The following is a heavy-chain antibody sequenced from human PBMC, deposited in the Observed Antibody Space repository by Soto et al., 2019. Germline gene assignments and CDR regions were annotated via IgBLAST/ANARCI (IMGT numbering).Heavy chain of an antibody. CDR1: GYAFSSYA. Sequence: ASVKVSCKASGYAFSSYAMHWVRQAPGQRLEWMGWINIGSGNTEYSQNFQDRITITRDTSASTVYMELSSLRSEDTAVYYCASVSLDFSGGSCYFLPGIDYWGQGPLVTVSS. CDR3: ASVSLDFSGGSCYFLPGIDY. J-gene: IGHJ4*02. CDR2: INIGSGNT. V-gene: IGHV1-3*04. D-gene: IGHD2-15*01.